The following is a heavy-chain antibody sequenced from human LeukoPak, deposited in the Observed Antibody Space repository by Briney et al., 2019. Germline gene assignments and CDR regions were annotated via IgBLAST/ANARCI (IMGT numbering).Heavy chain of an antibody. D-gene: IGHD4-17*01. J-gene: IGHJ4*02. Sequence: GGSLRLSCAASGFTFSSYGMHWVRQAPGKGLEWVAVISYDGSNKYYADSVKGRFTISRDNSKNTLYLQMNSLRAEDTAVYYCAKHRDYGDYRGVDYWGQGTLVTVSS. CDR2: ISYDGSNK. CDR3: AKHRDYGDYRGVDY. V-gene: IGHV3-30*18. CDR1: GFTFSSYG.